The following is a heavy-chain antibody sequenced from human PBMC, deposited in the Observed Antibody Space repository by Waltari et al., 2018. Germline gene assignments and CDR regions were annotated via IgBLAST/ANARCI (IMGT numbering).Heavy chain of an antibody. D-gene: IGHD3-3*01. CDR2: IYHSGST. V-gene: IGHV4-38-2*01. CDR1: GYSLSSGYS. J-gene: IGHJ4*02. Sequence: QVQLQESGPGLVKPSETLSLTCAVSGYSLSSGYSWVWLRQPPGKGLEWIGSIYHSGSTYYNPSLKSRVTISVDTSKNQFSLKLSSVTAADTAVYYCARVGADDFWSGYGGDFDYWGQGTLVTVSS. CDR3: ARVGADDFWSGYGGDFDY.